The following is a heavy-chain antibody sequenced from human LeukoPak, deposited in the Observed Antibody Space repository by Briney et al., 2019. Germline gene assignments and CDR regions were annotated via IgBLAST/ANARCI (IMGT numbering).Heavy chain of an antibody. Sequence: QAGGSLRLSCAASGFTFSSYAMSWVRQAPGKGLEWVSAISGSGGSTYYADSVKGRFTISRDNSKNTLYLQMNSLRAEDTAVYYCAKDLLTRYYDSSGYYGYFDYWGQGTLVTVSS. CDR3: AKDLLTRYYDSSGYYGYFDY. D-gene: IGHD3-22*01. V-gene: IGHV3-23*01. CDR2: ISGSGGST. J-gene: IGHJ4*02. CDR1: GFTFSSYA.